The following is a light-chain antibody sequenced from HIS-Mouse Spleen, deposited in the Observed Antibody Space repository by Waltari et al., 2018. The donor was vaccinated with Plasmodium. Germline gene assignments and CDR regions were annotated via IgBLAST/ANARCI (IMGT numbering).Light chain of an antibody. CDR3: CSYAGSYTWV. Sequence: QSALTQPRSVSGSPGQPVTTPRTVTSSDVGGYNNVPWYQQHPAKAPKLMIYDVSKRPSGVPDRFSGSKSGNTASLTISGLQAEDEADYYCCSYAGSYTWVFGGGTKLTVL. J-gene: IGLJ3*02. V-gene: IGLV2-11*01. CDR2: DVS. CDR1: SSDVGGYNN.